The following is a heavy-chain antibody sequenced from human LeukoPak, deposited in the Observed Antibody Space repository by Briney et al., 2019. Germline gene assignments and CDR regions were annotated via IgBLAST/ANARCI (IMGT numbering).Heavy chain of an antibody. V-gene: IGHV3-43*02. CDR2: ISGDGGST. CDR1: GFTFDDYA. CDR3: AKDMKYYYGSGSSNFDY. Sequence: GGSLRLSCAASGFTFDDYAMHWVRQAPGKGLEWVSLISGDGGSTYYADSVKGRFTISRDNSKNSLYLQMNSLRTEDTALYYCAKDMKYYYGSGSSNFDYWGQGTLVTVSS. J-gene: IGHJ4*02. D-gene: IGHD3-10*01.